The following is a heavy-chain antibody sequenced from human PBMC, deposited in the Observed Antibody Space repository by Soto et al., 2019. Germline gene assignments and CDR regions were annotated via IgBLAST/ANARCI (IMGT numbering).Heavy chain of an antibody. CDR2: ISGSGGST. CDR1: GFTFSSYA. Sequence: PGGSLRLSCAASGFTFSSYAMSWVRQAPGKGLEWVSAISGSGGSTYYADSVKGRFTISGDNSKNTLYLQMNSLRAEDTAVYYCAKGSGRDGYNTRHGGYYYGMDVWGQGTTVTVSS. CDR3: AKGSGRDGYNTRHGGYYYGMDV. J-gene: IGHJ6*02. D-gene: IGHD5-12*01. V-gene: IGHV3-23*01.